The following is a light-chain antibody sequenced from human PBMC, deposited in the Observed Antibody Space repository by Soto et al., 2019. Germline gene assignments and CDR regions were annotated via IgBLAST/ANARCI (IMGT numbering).Light chain of an antibody. Sequence: DIVLTQSPATLSLSPGERATLYCGASQTISNTFLAWYQQRPGQAPRLLIYGASGRAAGIPDRFSGSGSGTDFTLSISRLQPEDCAVYYCQQYGVSPTFGGGTKVDIK. CDR1: QTISNTF. J-gene: IGKJ4*01. CDR2: GAS. CDR3: QQYGVSPT. V-gene: IGKV3-20*01.